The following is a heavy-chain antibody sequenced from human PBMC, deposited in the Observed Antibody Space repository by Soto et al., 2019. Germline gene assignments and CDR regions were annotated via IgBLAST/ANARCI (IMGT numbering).Heavy chain of an antibody. J-gene: IGHJ6*02. CDR1: GGSISSSSYY. Sequence: SLTCTVSGGSISSSSYYWGWIRQPPGKGLEWIGSIYYSGSTYYNPSLKSRVTISVDTSKNQFSLKLSSVAAADTAVYYCARTPIRKWATHTEDYYYYGMDVWGQGTTVTVS. V-gene: IGHV4-39*01. CDR2: IYYSGST. D-gene: IGHD2-15*01. CDR3: ARTPIRKWATHTEDYYYYGMDV.